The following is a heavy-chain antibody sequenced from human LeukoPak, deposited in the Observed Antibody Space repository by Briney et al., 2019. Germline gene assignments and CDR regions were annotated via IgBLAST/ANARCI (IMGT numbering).Heavy chain of an antibody. D-gene: IGHD3-10*01. CDR1: GVSFSGYY. CDR3: ARHLRSSMVRGVIITNYMDV. Sequence: PSETLSLTCAVYGVSFSGYYWSWIRQPPGKGLEWIGEINHSGSTNYNPSLKSRVTISVDTSKNQFSLKLSSVTAADTAVYYCARHLRSSMVRGVIITNYMDVWGKGTTVTISS. CDR2: INHSGST. V-gene: IGHV4-34*01. J-gene: IGHJ6*03.